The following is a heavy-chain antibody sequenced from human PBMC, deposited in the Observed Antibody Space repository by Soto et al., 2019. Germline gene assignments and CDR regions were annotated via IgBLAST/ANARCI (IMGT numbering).Heavy chain of an antibody. D-gene: IGHD1-26*01. CDR1: GFAFSRFP. V-gene: IGHV3-74*01. CDR2: IGPDGSDT. Sequence: PGGSLRLSCAASGFAFSRFPMHWVRQAPGKGLVWVSRIGPDGSDTTYADSVKGRFTISRDNAKNIVYLQVSSLRAEDTALYYCATMAGTYPYWGQGTLLTVSS. CDR3: ATMAGTYPY. J-gene: IGHJ4*02.